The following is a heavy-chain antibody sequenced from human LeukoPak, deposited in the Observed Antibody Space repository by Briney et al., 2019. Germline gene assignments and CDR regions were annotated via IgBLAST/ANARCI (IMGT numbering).Heavy chain of an antibody. V-gene: IGHV3-9*01. D-gene: IGHD6-19*01. CDR2: ISWNSGSI. Sequence: PGRSLRLSCAASGFTFDDYAMHWVRQAPGKGLEWVSGISWNSGSIGYADSVKGRYTISRDNAKNSLYLQMNSLRAEDTALYYCASIAVADSSSDYWGQGTLVTVSS. CDR1: GFTFDDYA. CDR3: ASIAVADSSSDY. J-gene: IGHJ4*02.